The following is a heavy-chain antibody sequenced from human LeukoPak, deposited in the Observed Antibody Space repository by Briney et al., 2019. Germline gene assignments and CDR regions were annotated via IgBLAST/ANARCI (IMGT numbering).Heavy chain of an antibody. CDR1: GFTFSSYA. Sequence: GGSLRLSCAASGFTFSSYAMHWVRQAPGKGLEWVAVISYDGSNKYYADSVKGRFTISRDNSKNTLYLQMNSLRAEDTAVYYCAKDKEDADYYYGMDVWGQGTSVTVSS. CDR2: ISYDGSNK. V-gene: IGHV3-30-3*01. CDR3: AKDKEDADYYYGMDV. J-gene: IGHJ6*02. D-gene: IGHD5-24*01.